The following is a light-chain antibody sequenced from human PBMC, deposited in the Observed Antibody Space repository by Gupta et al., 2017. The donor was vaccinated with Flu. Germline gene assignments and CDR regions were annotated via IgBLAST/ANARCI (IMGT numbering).Light chain of an antibody. Sequence: QSVLTQPPSASGTPGQRVTISCSGSSSNIGSNTVNWYQQLPGTAPKLLIYSNNQRPSGVPDRFSGSKSGTSASLAISGLQSEDEAYYYCAAWDDSLEGVFGGGTKLTVL. CDR3: AAWDDSLEGV. V-gene: IGLV1-44*01. J-gene: IGLJ3*02. CDR1: SSNIGSNT. CDR2: SNN.